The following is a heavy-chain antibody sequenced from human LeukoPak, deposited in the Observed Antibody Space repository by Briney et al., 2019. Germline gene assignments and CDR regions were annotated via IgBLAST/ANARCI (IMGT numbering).Heavy chain of an antibody. Sequence: GGSLRLSCAASGSTFSYYAMNWVRQAPGKGLEWISYISYHGRSTYYADSVRGRFAISRDNAKNSMYLQMSSLSVDDTAVYYCAELGITMIGGVWGKGTTVTVSS. CDR2: ISYHGRST. D-gene: IGHD3-10*02. CDR3: AELGITMIGGV. CDR1: GSTFSYYA. J-gene: IGHJ6*04. V-gene: IGHV3-48*01.